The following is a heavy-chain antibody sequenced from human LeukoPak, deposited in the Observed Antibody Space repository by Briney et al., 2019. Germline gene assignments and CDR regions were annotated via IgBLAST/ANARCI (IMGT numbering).Heavy chain of an antibody. D-gene: IGHD3-22*01. Sequence: SGGSLRLSCAASGFTFSSYWMSWVRQAPGKGLEWVANIKQDGSEKYYVDSVKGRFTISRDNAKNSLYLQMNSLRAEDTAVYYCARAGLDYYDSSGYLTWGQGALVTVSS. CDR3: ARAGLDYYDSSGYLT. CDR2: IKQDGSEK. J-gene: IGHJ4*02. V-gene: IGHV3-7*01. CDR1: GFTFSSYW.